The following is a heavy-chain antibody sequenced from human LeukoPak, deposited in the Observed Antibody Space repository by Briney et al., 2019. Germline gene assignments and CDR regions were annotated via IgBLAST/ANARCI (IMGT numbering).Heavy chain of an antibody. D-gene: IGHD5-24*01. Sequence: GGSLRLSCAASGFTFSSYSINWVRQAPGKGLEWVANIKQDGSEKYYVDSVKGRFTISRDNAKNSLYLQMNSLRAEDTAVYYCARGRDGYNCWGQGTLVTVSS. CDR2: IKQDGSEK. CDR1: GFTFSSYS. V-gene: IGHV3-7*01. J-gene: IGHJ4*02. CDR3: ARGRDGYNC.